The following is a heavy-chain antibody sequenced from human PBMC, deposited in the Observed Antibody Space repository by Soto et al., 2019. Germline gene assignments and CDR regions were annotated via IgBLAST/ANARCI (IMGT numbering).Heavy chain of an antibody. V-gene: IGHV1-18*01. CDR1: GYTFTDYG. CDR2: ISAYNGDT. Sequence: QVQLVQSGPEVKEPGASVRVSCKASGYTFTDYGFAWVRQAPGQGLEWMGWISAYNGDTKYAQKFQGRVTLTTDSSTNTAYMELRSLISDDAAVYYCARVPSYLPEDYWGQGTLLTVSA. CDR3: ARVPSYLPEDY. J-gene: IGHJ4*02. D-gene: IGHD3-16*01.